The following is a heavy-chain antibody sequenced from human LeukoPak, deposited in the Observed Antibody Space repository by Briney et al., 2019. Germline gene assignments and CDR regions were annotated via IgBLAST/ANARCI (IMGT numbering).Heavy chain of an antibody. CDR1: GGTFSSYA. Sequence: SVKVSCKASGGTFSSYAISWVRQAPGHGLEWMGGIIPIFGTANYAQKFQGRVTITADESTSTAYMELSSLRSEDTAVYYCARDYIVGATTSSEYFQHWGQGTLVTVSS. J-gene: IGHJ1*01. D-gene: IGHD1-26*01. CDR3: ARDYIVGATTSSEYFQH. CDR2: IIPIFGTA. V-gene: IGHV1-69*13.